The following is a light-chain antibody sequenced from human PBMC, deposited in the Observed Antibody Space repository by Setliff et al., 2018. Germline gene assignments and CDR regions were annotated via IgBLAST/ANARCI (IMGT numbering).Light chain of an antibody. J-gene: IGLJ1*01. CDR1: SSNIGAGYD. V-gene: IGLV1-40*01. Sequence: QSALAQPPSVSGAPGQRVTISCTGSSSNIGAGYDVHWYQQLPGTAPKLPIYGNSNRPSGVPDRFSGSKSGTSASLAITGLQAEDEADYYCQSYDSSLSGYVFGTGTKATVL. CDR2: GNS. CDR3: QSYDSSLSGYV.